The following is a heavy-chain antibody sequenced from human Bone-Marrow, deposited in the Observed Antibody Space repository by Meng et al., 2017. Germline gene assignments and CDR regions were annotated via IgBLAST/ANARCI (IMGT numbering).Heavy chain of an antibody. CDR2: INPNGGDT. CDR3: ARDFRIHGSYSFDY. D-gene: IGHD1-14*01. Sequence: ASVKVSCKASGYTFSDYYIHWVRQAPGQGLEWMGRINPNGGDTRFGENFQGRVTLTRDTSISTVHMDLSGLTSDDKAVYYCARDFRIHGSYSFDYWGQGTLVTVSS. CDR1: GYTFSDYY. V-gene: IGHV1-2*06. J-gene: IGHJ4*02.